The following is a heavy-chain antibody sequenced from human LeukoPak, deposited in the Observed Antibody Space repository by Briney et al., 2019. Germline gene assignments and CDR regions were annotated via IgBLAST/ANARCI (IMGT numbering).Heavy chain of an antibody. Sequence: GESLKISCAASGFTFSSYWMHWVRQAPGKGLVWVSRINIDGSRTSYADSVKGRFTISRDNAKNTLYLQMNSLRAEDTAVYYCAAHDPDHGAVHWFDPWGQGTLVTVSS. CDR2: INIDGSRT. CDR3: AAHDPDHGAVHWFDP. CDR1: GFTFSSYW. V-gene: IGHV3-74*01. D-gene: IGHD4-17*01. J-gene: IGHJ5*02.